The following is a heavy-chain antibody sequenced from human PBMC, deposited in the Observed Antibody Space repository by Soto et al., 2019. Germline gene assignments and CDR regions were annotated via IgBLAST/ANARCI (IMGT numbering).Heavy chain of an antibody. J-gene: IGHJ5*02. V-gene: IGHV4-59*01. CDR3: ERDYDFRFDP. CDR2: ISYSGGT. CDR1: GGSTRSYY. Sequence: SETLSLTCTVSGGSTRSYYWSWIRQPPGKGLEWIAFISYSGGTNYNPSHKGRVTISLDTSKNQFSLELSSVTAADTAVYYCERDYDFRFDPWGQGTLVTVSS. D-gene: IGHD3-3*01.